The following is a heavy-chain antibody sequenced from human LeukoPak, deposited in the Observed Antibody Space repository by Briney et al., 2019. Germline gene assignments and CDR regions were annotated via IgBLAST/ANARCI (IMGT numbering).Heavy chain of an antibody. CDR1: GGSFSGYY. CDR3: ARGRSGCDLKVDY. V-gene: IGHV4-34*01. D-gene: IGHD5-12*01. J-gene: IGHJ4*02. CDR2: INHSGST. Sequence: SETLSLTCAVYGGSFSGYYWSWIRQPPGKGLEWIGEINHSGSTNYNPSLKSRVTISVDTSKNQFSLKLSSVTAADTAVYYCARGRSGCDLKVDYWGQGTLVTVSS.